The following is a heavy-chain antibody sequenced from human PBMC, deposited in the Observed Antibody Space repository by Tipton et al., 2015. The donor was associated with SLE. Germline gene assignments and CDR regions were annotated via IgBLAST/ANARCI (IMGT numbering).Heavy chain of an antibody. V-gene: IGHV3-21*01. CDR2: ISSSSSYI. D-gene: IGHD5-12*01. J-gene: IGHJ4*02. Sequence: SLRLSCAASGFTFSSYSMNWVRQAPGKGLEWVSSISSSSSYIYYADSVKGRFTISRDNAKNSLYLQRNSLRAEDTAVYYCARPLGGYDGSSFDYWGQGTLVTVSS. CDR3: ARPLGGYDGSSFDY. CDR1: GFTFSSYS.